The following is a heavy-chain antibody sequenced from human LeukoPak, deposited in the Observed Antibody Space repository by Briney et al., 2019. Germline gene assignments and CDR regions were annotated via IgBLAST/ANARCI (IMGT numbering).Heavy chain of an antibody. V-gene: IGHV4-34*01. Sequence: SETLSLTCAVYGGSLNGHYWSWIRQPPGKGLEWIGEGSESGGTKFNPSLKSRVTISADTSKNQFSLKVKSVTAADTAVYYCARTWGDMVRGVRVRAFDIWGQGTMVTVSS. D-gene: IGHD3-10*01. CDR2: GSESGGT. CDR3: ARTWGDMVRGVRVRAFDI. J-gene: IGHJ3*02. CDR1: GGSLNGHY.